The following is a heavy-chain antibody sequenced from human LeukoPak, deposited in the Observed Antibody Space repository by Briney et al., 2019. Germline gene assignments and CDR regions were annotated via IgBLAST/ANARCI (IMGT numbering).Heavy chain of an antibody. CDR1: GFTVSSNY. CDR3: AKYGWQRLDPDAFDI. CDR2: ISASGGST. J-gene: IGHJ3*02. V-gene: IGHV3-23*01. D-gene: IGHD6-25*01. Sequence: PGGSLRLSCAASGFTVSSNYMSWVRQAPGKGLEWVSVISASGGSTYYADSVKGRFTFSRDNSKNTLDLQMNSLRAEDTAVYYCAKYGWQRLDPDAFDIWGQGTMVTVSS.